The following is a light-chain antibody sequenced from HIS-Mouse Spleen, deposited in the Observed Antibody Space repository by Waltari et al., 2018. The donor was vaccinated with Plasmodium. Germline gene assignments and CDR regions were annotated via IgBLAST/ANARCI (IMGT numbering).Light chain of an antibody. CDR3: YSTDSSGNHRV. CDR1: ALPKKY. Sequence: SYELTQPPSVSVSPGQTARITCSGDALPKKYSYWYQQKSGQAPVLVMYEDSNRPSGFPERFSGSSSGTMATLTISGAQVEDEADYYCYSTDSSGNHRVFGGGTKLTVL. V-gene: IGLV3-10*01. J-gene: IGLJ3*02. CDR2: EDS.